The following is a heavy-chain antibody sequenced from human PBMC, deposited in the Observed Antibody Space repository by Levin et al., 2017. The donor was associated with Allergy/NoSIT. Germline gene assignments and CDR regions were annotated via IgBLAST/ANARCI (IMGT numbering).Heavy chain of an antibody. J-gene: IGHJ4*02. CDR1: GGSVSSGSYY. Sequence: SQTLSLPCTVSGGSVSSGSYYWSWIRQPPGKGLEWIGYIYYSGSTNYNPSLKSRVTISVDTSKNQFSLKLSSVTAADTAVYYCARAPRITGTTFFDYWGQGTLVTVSS. V-gene: IGHV4-61*01. CDR2: IYYSGST. D-gene: IGHD1-7*01. CDR3: ARAPRITGTTFFDY.